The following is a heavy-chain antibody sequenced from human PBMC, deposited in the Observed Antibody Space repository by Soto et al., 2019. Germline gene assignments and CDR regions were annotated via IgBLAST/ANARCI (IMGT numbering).Heavy chain of an antibody. J-gene: IGHJ6*02. CDR2: IYHSGST. V-gene: IGHV4-4*02. Sequence: SETLSLTCAVSGGSISSSNWWSWVRQPPGKGLEWIGEIYHSGSTDYNPSLQSRVTISVDKSKNQFSLKLSSVTAADTAVYYCARELAVYAIGYYYYGMDVWGQGTTVTVSS. CDR1: GGSISSSNW. D-gene: IGHD2-8*02. CDR3: ARELAVYAIGYYYYGMDV.